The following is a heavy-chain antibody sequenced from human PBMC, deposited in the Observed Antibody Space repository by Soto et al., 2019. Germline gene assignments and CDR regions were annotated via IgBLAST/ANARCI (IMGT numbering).Heavy chain of an antibody. CDR3: AGSYSSGWFSDY. Sequence: SETLSLTCTVSGGSISSGGYYWSWIRQHPGKGLEWIGYIYYSGSTYYNPSLKSRVTISVDTSKNQFSLKLSSVTAADTAVYYFAGSYSSGWFSDYRGQGTLVTVSS. CDR1: GGSISSGGYY. CDR2: IYYSGST. D-gene: IGHD6-19*01. V-gene: IGHV4-31*03. J-gene: IGHJ4*02.